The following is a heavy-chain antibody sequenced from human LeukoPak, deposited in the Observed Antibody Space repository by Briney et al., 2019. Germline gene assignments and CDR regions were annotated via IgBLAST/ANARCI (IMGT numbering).Heavy chain of an antibody. Sequence: SETLSLTCTVSGGSISSYYWSWIRQPPGKGPEWIGYIYYSGSTNYNPSLKSRVTISVDTSKNQFSLKLSSVTAADTAVYYCARGWVAAAGTNWFDPWGQGTLVTVSS. D-gene: IGHD6-13*01. CDR1: GGSISSYY. CDR2: IYYSGST. J-gene: IGHJ5*02. CDR3: ARGWVAAAGTNWFDP. V-gene: IGHV4-59*08.